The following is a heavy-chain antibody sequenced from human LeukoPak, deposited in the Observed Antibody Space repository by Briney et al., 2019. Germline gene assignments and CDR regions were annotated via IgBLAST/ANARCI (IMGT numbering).Heavy chain of an antibody. CDR2: INHNGYT. CDR3: ARAGTGDRSAVFDY. Sequence: SETLSLTCAVYGGPFSGYYWNWIRQPPGKGLEWIGEINHNGYTNYNPSLESRVTISVDTSKNQFSLKVYSLTAADTAVYFCARAGTGDRSAVFDYWRQEILVTVSS. D-gene: IGHD7-27*01. V-gene: IGHV4-34*01. J-gene: IGHJ4*02. CDR1: GGPFSGYY.